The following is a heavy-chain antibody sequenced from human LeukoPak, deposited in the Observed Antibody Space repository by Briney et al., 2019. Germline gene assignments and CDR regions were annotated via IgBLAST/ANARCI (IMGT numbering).Heavy chain of an antibody. CDR2: IYSGGST. Sequence: GGSLRLSCAASGFTVSSNYMSWVRQAPGKGLEWVSVIYSGGSTYYADSVKGRFTISRDNSKNTLYLQMNSLRAEDTAVYYCARRTYDYSSGCYWFDPWGQGTLVTVSS. V-gene: IGHV3-53*01. CDR1: GFTVSSNY. CDR3: ARRTYDYSSGCYWFDP. D-gene: IGHD6-19*01. J-gene: IGHJ5*02.